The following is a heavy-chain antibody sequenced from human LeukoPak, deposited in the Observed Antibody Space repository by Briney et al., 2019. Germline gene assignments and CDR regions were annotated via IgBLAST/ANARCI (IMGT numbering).Heavy chain of an antibody. CDR1: GYTFTGYY. Sequence: ASVKVSCKASGYTFTGYYMHWVRQAPGQGLEWMGWINPNSGGTNYAQKFQDRVTMTRDTSISTAYMELSRLRSDDTAVYYCARWVDYDILTGYYEEFDYWGQGTLVTVSS. CDR2: INPNSGGT. D-gene: IGHD3-9*01. J-gene: IGHJ4*02. CDR3: ARWVDYDILTGYYEEFDY. V-gene: IGHV1-2*02.